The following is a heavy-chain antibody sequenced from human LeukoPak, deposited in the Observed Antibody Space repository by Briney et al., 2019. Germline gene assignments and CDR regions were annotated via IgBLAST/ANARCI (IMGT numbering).Heavy chain of an antibody. CDR1: GFTFSSYN. J-gene: IGHJ6*03. V-gene: IGHV3-21*01. D-gene: IGHD1-26*01. Sequence: PGGSLRLSCAASGFTFSSYNMNWVRQAPGKAMEWVSSINSSGTHIFYADSVRGRFTISRDNAKKSMYLQMDSLGPDDTAVYYCARDPYSGNYGNDYYYYMDVWGKGTTVTISS. CDR2: INSSGTHI. CDR3: ARDPYSGNYGNDYYYYMDV.